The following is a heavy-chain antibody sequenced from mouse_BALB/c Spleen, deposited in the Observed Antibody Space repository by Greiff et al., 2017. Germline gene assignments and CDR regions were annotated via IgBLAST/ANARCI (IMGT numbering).Heavy chain of an antibody. Sequence: EVMLVESGGDLVKPGGSLKLSCAASGFTFSGYGMSWVRQTPDKRLEWVATISSGGSYTYYPDSVKGRFTISRDNAKNTLYLQMSSLKSEDTAMYYCAREARTGTGAMDYWGQGTSVTVSS. J-gene: IGHJ4*01. CDR1: GFTFSGYG. D-gene: IGHD4-1*01. CDR2: ISSGGSYT. V-gene: IGHV5-6*01. CDR3: AREARTGTGAMDY.